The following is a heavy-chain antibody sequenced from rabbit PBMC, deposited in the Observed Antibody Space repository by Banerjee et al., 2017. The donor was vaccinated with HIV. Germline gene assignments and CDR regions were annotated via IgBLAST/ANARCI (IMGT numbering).Heavy chain of an antibody. CDR2: IYAGSVGNT. CDR3: ARGGVGTTYPYGGMDL. Sequence: QSLEESGGDLVKPGASLTLTCTASGLSFSSSYWICWVRQAPGKGLEWITCIYAGSVGNTYYASWAKGRFTISKTSSTTVTLQMTSLTAADTATYFCARGGVGTTYPYGGMDLWGPGTLVTVS. D-gene: IGHD8-1*01. J-gene: IGHJ6*01. V-gene: IGHV1S40*01. CDR1: GLSFSSSYW.